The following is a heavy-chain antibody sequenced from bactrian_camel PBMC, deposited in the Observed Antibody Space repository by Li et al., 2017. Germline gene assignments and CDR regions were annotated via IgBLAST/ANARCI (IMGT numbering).Heavy chain of an antibody. J-gene: IGHJ4*01. Sequence: SGHIYSRNLMGWFRQFPRKEREVVARIYVGNGMTYYNKFATGRFTISQDKAENTVYLQMNSLKPEDTALYYCSVATTSGTFNYWGQGTQVTVS. CDR1: GHIYSRNL. CDR3: SVATTSGTFNY. D-gene: IGHD5*01. V-gene: IGHV3S54*01. CDR2: IYVGNGMT.